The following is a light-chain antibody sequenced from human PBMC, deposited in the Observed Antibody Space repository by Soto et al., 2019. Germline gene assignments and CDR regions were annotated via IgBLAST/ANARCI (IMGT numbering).Light chain of an antibody. CDR1: QSVRSSN. Sequence: IVLTQSPGTLSLSPGERATLSCRASQSVRSSNLAWYQQKPGQAPRLLIYGASSRATSIPDRFSGSGSGTDFTLTISRLEPEEFAVYYCQQYGSSPRTFGQGTKVETK. CDR2: GAS. V-gene: IGKV3-20*01. J-gene: IGKJ1*01. CDR3: QQYGSSPRT.